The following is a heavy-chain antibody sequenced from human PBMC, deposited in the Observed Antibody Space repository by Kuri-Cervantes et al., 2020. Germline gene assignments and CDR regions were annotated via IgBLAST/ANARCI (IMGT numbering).Heavy chain of an antibody. CDR1: GYTFIDYY. Sequence: ASVKVSCKASGYTFIDYYMHWVRQAPGQGLEWMGWVSAYNGDTKYVESLQGRVTMTRDTSTNTAYMELRRLRSDDTAVYYCAGSMTTAPDLGYWGQGTLVTVSS. V-gene: IGHV1-18*04. D-gene: IGHD3-16*01. CDR2: VSAYNGDT. J-gene: IGHJ4*02. CDR3: AGSMTTAPDLGY.